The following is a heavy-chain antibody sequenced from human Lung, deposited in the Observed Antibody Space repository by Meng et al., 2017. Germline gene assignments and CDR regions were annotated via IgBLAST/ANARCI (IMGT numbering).Heavy chain of an antibody. V-gene: IGHV1-2*06. D-gene: IGHD6-25*01. CDR1: GYNSPDHY. CDR3: ARDEDISAAGKLFGDY. J-gene: IGHJ4*02. CDR2: INPKSGDT. Sequence: QGQRVKLGAEVKKPGASVKVSCKPSGYNSPDHYIHWVRRAPGQGLEWMGRINPKSGDTHYAQKFQARVTMTGDTSISTAYMELSGLRSDDTAMYYCARDEDISAAGKLFGDYWGQGTLVTSPQ.